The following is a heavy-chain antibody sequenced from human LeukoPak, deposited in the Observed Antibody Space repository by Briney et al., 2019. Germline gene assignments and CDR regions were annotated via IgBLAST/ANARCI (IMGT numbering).Heavy chain of an antibody. J-gene: IGHJ4*02. V-gene: IGHV1-2*06. Sequence: ASVKVTCKACGYTFTGNYMHWVRQAPGQGVEWMGRINPNSGGTNYAQKFQGRVTMTRDTSISTADMELSRLRSDDTAVYYCARGGSGWGFDYWGQGTLVTVS. CDR3: ARGGSGWGFDY. CDR1: GYTFTGNY. CDR2: INPNSGGT. D-gene: IGHD6-19*01.